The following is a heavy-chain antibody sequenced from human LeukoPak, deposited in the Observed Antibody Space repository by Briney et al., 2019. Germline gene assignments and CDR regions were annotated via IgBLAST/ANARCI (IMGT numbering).Heavy chain of an antibody. J-gene: IGHJ4*02. V-gene: IGHV3-48*03. Sequence: HPGGSLRLSCAASGFTFSNYEMNWVRQAPGKGLEWVSFISSSGNTRYYADSVRGRFTISRDNAKNSVYLQMNSLGGEDTAVYFCARDCSGGSCYRLDYWGQGTLVTVSS. CDR3: ARDCSGGSCYRLDY. CDR1: GFTFSNYE. D-gene: IGHD2-15*01. CDR2: ISSSGNTR.